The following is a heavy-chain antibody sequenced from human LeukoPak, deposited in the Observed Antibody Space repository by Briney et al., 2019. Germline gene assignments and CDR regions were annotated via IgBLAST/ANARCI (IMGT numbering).Heavy chain of an antibody. V-gene: IGHV3-9*01. CDR1: GFTFDDYA. D-gene: IGHD3-10*01. CDR3: ASLQSMVRGVKMYYYGMDV. Sequence: GRSLRLSCAASGFTFDDYAMHGVRHAPGKGLEWVSGISWYSGIIGYADSVKGRFTISRDNAKNSLYLQMNSLRAEDTALYYCASLQSMVRGVKMYYYGMDVWGQGTTVTVSS. J-gene: IGHJ6*02. CDR2: ISWYSGII.